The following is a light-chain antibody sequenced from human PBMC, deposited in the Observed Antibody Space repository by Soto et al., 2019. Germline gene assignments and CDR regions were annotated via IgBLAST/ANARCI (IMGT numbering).Light chain of an antibody. CDR3: SSYTSSSPAIV. CDR1: SSDVGGYNY. CDR2: DVS. Sequence: QSALTQPASVSGSPGQSITISCTGTSSDVGGYNYVSWYQQHPGKAPKLMIYDVSNRPSGVSNRFSGSKSSNTASLTISGLQAEDAADYYCSSYTSSSPAIVFGTGTKVTVL. J-gene: IGLJ1*01. V-gene: IGLV2-14*01.